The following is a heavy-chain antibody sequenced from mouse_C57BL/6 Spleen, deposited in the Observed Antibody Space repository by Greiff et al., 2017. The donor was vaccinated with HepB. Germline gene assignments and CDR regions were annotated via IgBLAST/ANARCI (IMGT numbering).Heavy chain of an antibody. CDR3: TTPGYDGTSDYFDY. D-gene: IGHD1-2*01. CDR2: IDPEDGDT. Sequence: EVQLQQSGAELVRPGASVKLSCTASGFNIKDYYMHWVKQRPERGLEWIGRIDPEDGDTEYAPKFQGKATMTADTSSNTAYLQLSSLTSEDTAVYYCTTPGYDGTSDYFDYWGQGTTLTVSS. CDR1: GFNIKDYY. V-gene: IGHV14-1*01. J-gene: IGHJ2*01.